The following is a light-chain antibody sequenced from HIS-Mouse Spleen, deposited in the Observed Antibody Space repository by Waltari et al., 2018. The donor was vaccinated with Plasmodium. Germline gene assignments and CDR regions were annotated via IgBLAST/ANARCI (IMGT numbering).Light chain of an antibody. J-gene: IGKJ1*01. V-gene: IGKV1-39*01. CDR2: AAS. CDR3: QQNYDTWT. Sequence: EIQITPSPSSLSASVGDQVTITCRASQSISSYLNWYQEKPGKAPKLLIYAASSLQSGVPSRFSGSGSEKDFTLTCSSLQPEDFATYYGQQNYDTWTFGQGTKVEIK. CDR1: QSISSY.